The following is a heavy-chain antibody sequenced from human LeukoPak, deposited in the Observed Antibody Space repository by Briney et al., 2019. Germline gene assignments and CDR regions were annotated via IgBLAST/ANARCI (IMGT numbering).Heavy chain of an antibody. Sequence: GGSLRLSCAASGFTFSSYWMSWVRQAPGKGLEWVANIKQDGSVEYYVVSVKGRFTISRYNAKESLYLQMNSLRAKDTAVYYCARIGYSSSSFDFWGQGTLVTVSS. CDR1: GFTFSSYW. CDR3: ARIGYSSSSFDF. D-gene: IGHD6-6*01. J-gene: IGHJ4*02. V-gene: IGHV3-7*05. CDR2: IKQDGSVE.